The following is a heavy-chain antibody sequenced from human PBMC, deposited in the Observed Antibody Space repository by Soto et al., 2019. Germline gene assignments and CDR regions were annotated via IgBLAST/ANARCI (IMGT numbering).Heavy chain of an antibody. CDR3: ASIRANTYYYGMDV. CDR2: IIPIIGTA. J-gene: IGHJ6*02. Sequence: QVQLVQSGAEVKKPGSSVKVSYKASGGTFSSYAISWVRQAPGQGLEWMGGIIPIIGTADYAQKFQGRVTITADESTNTAYMELSSLRSEDTAVYYCASIRANTYYYGMDVWVQGTTVTGSS. V-gene: IGHV1-69*12. CDR1: GGTFSSYA. D-gene: IGHD3-10*01.